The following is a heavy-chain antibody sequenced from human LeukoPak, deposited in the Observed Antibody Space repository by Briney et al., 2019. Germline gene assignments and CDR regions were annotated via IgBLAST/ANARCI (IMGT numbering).Heavy chain of an antibody. V-gene: IGHV3-30*04. CDR3: ARGGWSI. J-gene: IGHJ3*02. D-gene: IGHD6-19*01. CDR1: GFTFSSYA. CDR2: ISYDGSNK. Sequence: GRSLRLSCAASGFTFSSYAMHWVRQAPGKGLEWVAVISYDGSNKYYADSVKGRFTISRDNSKNTLYLRMSSLRAEDTAVYYCARGGWSIWGQGTMVTVSS.